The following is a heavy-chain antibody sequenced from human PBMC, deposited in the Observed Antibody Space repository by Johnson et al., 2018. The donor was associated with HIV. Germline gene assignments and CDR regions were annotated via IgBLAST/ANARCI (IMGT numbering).Heavy chain of an antibody. V-gene: IGHV3-11*04. Sequence: QVQLVESGGGLVKPGGSLRLSCAASGFTFSDYYMSWIRQAPAKGLEWVSYISSSGSSKYYADSVKGRFTISRDNSKNTLYLQMNSLRAEDTAVYYCAKGIAAAASGAFDIWGQGTMVTVSS. J-gene: IGHJ3*02. D-gene: IGHD6-13*01. CDR2: ISSSGSSK. CDR1: GFTFSDYY. CDR3: AKGIAAAASGAFDI.